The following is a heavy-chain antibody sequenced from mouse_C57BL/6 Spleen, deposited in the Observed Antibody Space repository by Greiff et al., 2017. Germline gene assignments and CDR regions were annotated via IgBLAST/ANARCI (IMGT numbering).Heavy chain of an antibody. J-gene: IGHJ2*02. Sequence: VQLQQSDAELVKPGASVKISCKVSGYTFTDHTIHWMKQRPEQGLEWIGYIYPRDGSTKYNEKFKGKATLTADKSSSTAYMQLNSLPSEDSAVYFCARARERPKLGLYLDYWGQGTSLTVSS. CDR2: IYPRDGST. CDR3: ARARERPKLGLYLDY. CDR1: GYTFTDHT. V-gene: IGHV1-78*01.